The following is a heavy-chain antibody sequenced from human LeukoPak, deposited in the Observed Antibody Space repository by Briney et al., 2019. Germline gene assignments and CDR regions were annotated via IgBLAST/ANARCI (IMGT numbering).Heavy chain of an antibody. D-gene: IGHD7-27*01. CDR1: GYSISSGYY. J-gene: IGHJ4*02. V-gene: IGHV4-38-2*01. Sequence: PSETLSLTCAVSGYSISSGYYWGWIRQPPGKGLGWIGSIYHSGSTYYNPSLKSRVTISVDTSKNQFSLKLSSVTAADTAVYYCARLPPGANWGSFDYWGQGTLVTVSS. CDR3: ARLPPGANWGSFDY. CDR2: IYHSGST.